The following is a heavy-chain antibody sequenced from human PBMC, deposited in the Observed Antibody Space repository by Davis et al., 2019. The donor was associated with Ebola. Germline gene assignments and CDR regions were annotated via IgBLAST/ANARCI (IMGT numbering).Heavy chain of an antibody. V-gene: IGHV5-51*01. CDR2: IYPDDSDT. J-gene: IGHJ3*02. D-gene: IGHD3-10*01. CDR3: ARHYRAVRRVDAFDI. CDR1: GYRFNDYW. Sequence: GESLKISCKGSGYRFNDYWIGWVRQMPGKGLEWMGIIYPDDSDTTYSPSFQGQVTISADKSISTAYLQWSSLKASDIAMYYCARHYRAVRRVDAFDIWGQGTMVTVSS.